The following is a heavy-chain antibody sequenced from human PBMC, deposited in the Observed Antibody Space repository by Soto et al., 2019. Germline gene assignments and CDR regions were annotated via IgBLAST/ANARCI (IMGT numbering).Heavy chain of an antibody. CDR3: ARVGLGYCSSSGCFYYGMDV. CDR1: GYTFTSYG. V-gene: IGHV1-18*01. D-gene: IGHD2-2*01. CDR2: ISGYNGNP. J-gene: IGHJ6*02. Sequence: ASVKVSCKASGYTFTSYGIIWVRQAPGQGLEWMGWISGYNGNPNYEQKFQGRVTMTTDTSTTTAYMEVRSLTSDDAAVYYCARVGLGYCSSSGCFYYGMDVWG.